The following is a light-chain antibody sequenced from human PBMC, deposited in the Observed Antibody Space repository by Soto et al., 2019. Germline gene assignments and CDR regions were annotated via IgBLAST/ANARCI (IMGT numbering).Light chain of an antibody. CDR2: EVS. J-gene: IGKJ1*01. CDR1: QRLLHSDGKTY. Sequence: DVVITHSPRSLAVTPGQPASISCKSSQRLLHSDGKTYLYWYLQKAGQPPQLLMYEVSNRFSGVPDRFSGSGSGTDFTLKISRVEAEDVGVYYCMQSIQLPWTFGQGTKVDIK. V-gene: IGKV2D-29*01. CDR3: MQSIQLPWT.